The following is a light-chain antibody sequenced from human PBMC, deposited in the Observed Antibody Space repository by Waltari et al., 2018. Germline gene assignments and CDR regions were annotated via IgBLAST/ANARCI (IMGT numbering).Light chain of an antibody. CDR1: SSNIGRSS. V-gene: IGLV1-47*01. CDR3: AAWDDSLSGRF. Sequence: QSVLTQPPSASGTPGQRVSMSCSGSSSNIGRSSVSWYQQVPGTAPKLLIYRNNQRPSPVPDRFSGSKSGPSASLAISGLRSEEEADYYCAAWDDSLSGRFFGSGTKVTVL. CDR2: RNN. J-gene: IGLJ1*01.